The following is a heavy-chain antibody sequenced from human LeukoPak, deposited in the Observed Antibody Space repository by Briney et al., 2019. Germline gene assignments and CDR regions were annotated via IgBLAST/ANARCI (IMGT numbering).Heavy chain of an antibody. CDR2: IYHSGST. J-gene: IGHJ5*02. D-gene: IGHD1-14*01. Sequence: LRLSCAASGFTFDDYAMHWIRQPPGKGLEWIGYIYHSGSTYYNPSLKSRVTISVDRSKNQFSLKLSSVTAADTAVYYCARDNSPGWFDPWGQGTLVTVSS. CDR3: ARDNSPGWFDP. V-gene: IGHV4-30-2*01. CDR1: GFTFDDYA.